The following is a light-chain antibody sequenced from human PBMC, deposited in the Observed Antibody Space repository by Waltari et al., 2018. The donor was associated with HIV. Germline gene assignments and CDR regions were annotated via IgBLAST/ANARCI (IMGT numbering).Light chain of an antibody. CDR2: DNN. V-gene: IGLV1-51*01. CDR3: GTWDPRLGSAV. CDR1: SSNFGNNF. J-gene: IGLJ3*02. Sequence: QSVFTQPPSVSAAPGQKVTIPCSVSSNFGNNFVSWYQHLPGAAPKLLIYDNNNRPSGISDRFSGSKSGTSATLGITGLQTGDEADYYCGTWDPRLGSAVFGGGTKLTVL.